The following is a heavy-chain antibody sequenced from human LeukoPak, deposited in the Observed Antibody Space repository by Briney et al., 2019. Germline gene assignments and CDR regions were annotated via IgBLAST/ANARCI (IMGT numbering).Heavy chain of an antibody. D-gene: IGHD6-19*01. Sequence: GGSLRLSCAASGFTFSNYAMSWVRQAPGKGLEWVSGISWNSGTIDYADSVRGRFTISRDNAKNSLYLQMDSLRVEDTAFYYCAKDNRRHYTSGPNPDSLHWGQGALVTVSS. CDR1: GFTFSNYA. J-gene: IGHJ4*02. V-gene: IGHV3-9*01. CDR2: ISWNSGTI. CDR3: AKDNRRHYTSGPNPDSLH.